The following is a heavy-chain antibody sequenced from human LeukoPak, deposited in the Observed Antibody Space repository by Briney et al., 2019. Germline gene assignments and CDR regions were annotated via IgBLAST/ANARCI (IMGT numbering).Heavy chain of an antibody. CDR2: ISSSSSTI. Sequence: GGSLRLSCGVSGFTFSSSSMNWVRQAPGKGLDWVSYISSSSSTIYYADSVKGRFTVSRDNAKNSLYLKMNSLRDEDTAVYYCARYFDSWGQGTLVTVSS. CDR3: ARYFDS. CDR1: GFTFSSSS. J-gene: IGHJ4*02. V-gene: IGHV3-48*02.